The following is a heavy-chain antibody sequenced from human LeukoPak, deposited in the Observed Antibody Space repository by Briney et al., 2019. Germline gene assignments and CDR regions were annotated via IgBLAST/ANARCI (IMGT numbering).Heavy chain of an antibody. CDR1: GFTFSSHA. J-gene: IGHJ4*02. D-gene: IGHD6-19*01. V-gene: IGHV3-23*01. CDR2: ITGSGGST. CDR3: AKGASGWYKDY. Sequence: GGSLRLSCAASGFTFSSHAMGWVRQAPGKGLEWVSSITGSGGSTYYGDSVKGRFTIARDNSRNTLYLQMNSLRAEDTAVYYCAKGASGWYKDYWGQGTLVTVSS.